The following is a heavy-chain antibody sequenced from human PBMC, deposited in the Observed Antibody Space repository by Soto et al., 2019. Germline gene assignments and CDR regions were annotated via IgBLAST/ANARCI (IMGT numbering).Heavy chain of an antibody. J-gene: IGHJ5*02. CDR2: INSYGSST. D-gene: IGHD2-2*02. CDR3: ARDHPASPAAIWVGWFHP. Sequence: GWLRRACSASGCSFSICWMDWIREAPGKGLVWVSIINSYGSSTSYAASVKGRFTISRDNAKNTLYLQMNSLRDEDTAVYYCARDHPASPAAIWVGWFHPWGHGTLVTVCS. V-gene: IGHV3-74*01. CDR1: GCSFSICW.